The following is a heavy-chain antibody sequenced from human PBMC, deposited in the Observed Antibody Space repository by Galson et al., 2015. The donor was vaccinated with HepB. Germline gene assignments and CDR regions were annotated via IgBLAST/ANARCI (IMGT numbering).Heavy chain of an antibody. V-gene: IGHV3-23*01. Sequence: SLRLSCAASGFTFSSYAMSWVRQAPGKGLEWVSAISGSGGSTYYADPVKGRFTISRDNSKNTLYLQMNSLRAEDTAVYYCAKDQDGWELRGNDYWGQGTLVTVSS. D-gene: IGHD1-26*01. CDR2: ISGSGGST. CDR3: AKDQDGWELRGNDY. CDR1: GFTFSSYA. J-gene: IGHJ4*02.